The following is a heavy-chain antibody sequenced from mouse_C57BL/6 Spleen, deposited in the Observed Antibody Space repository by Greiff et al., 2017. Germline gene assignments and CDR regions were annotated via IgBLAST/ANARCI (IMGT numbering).Heavy chain of an antibody. CDR1: GYTFTSYW. CDR3: APLITTVVAPGDY. Sequence: QVQLQQPGAELVKPGASVKVSCKASGYTFTSYWMHWVKQRPGPGLEWIGRIHPSDSDTNYNQKFKGKATLTVDKSSSTAYMQLSSLTSEDSAVYYCAPLITTVVAPGDYWGQGTTLTVSS. V-gene: IGHV1-74*01. J-gene: IGHJ2*01. D-gene: IGHD1-1*01. CDR2: IHPSDSDT.